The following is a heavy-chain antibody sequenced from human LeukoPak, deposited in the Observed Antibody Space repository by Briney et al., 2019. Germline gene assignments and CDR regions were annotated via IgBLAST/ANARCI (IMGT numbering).Heavy chain of an antibody. CDR1: GFTFSSYS. V-gene: IGHV3-30*18. J-gene: IGHJ6*02. CDR3: AKEFPQHYYYGMDV. CDR2: ISYDGSNK. Sequence: GGSLRLSCAASGFTFSSYSMNWVRQAPGKGLEWVAVISYDGSNKYYADSVKGRFTISRDNSKNTLYLQMNSLRAEDTAVYYCAKEFPQHYYYGMDVWGQGTTVTVSS. D-gene: IGHD2-21*01.